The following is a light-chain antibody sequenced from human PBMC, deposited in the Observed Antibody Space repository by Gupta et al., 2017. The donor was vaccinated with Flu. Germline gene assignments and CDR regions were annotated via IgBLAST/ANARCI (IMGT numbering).Light chain of an antibody. Sequence: QSALTQPPSVSGSPGQSLTIPCPGTSSDVGSYNLVSWYQQHPGKAPKLMIYEGSKRPSGVSNRFSGSKSGNTASLTISGLQAEDEADYYCCSYAGSSTHVVFGGGTKLTVL. CDR1: SSDVGSYNL. CDR2: EGS. J-gene: IGLJ2*01. CDR3: CSYAGSSTHVV. V-gene: IGLV2-23*01.